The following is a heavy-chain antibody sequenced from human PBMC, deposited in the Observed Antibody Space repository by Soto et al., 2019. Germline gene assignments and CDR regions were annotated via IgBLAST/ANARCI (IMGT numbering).Heavy chain of an antibody. V-gene: IGHV1-3*01. CDR2: INAGNGNT. CDR1: GYTFTSYA. Sequence: ASVKVSCTASGYTFTSYAMHWVRQAPGQRLEWMGWINAGNGNTKYSQKFQGRVTITRDTSASTAYMELSSLRSEDTAVYYCASGINYDFWSGYSNSDYWGQGTLVTVSS. J-gene: IGHJ4*02. CDR3: ASGINYDFWSGYSNSDY. D-gene: IGHD3-3*01.